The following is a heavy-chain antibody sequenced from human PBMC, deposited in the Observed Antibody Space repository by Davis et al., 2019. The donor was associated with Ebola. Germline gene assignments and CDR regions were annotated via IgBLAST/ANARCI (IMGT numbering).Heavy chain of an antibody. CDR2: IKQDGSEK. CDR3: AGDWSTVAGPSNWFDP. Sequence: GGSLRLSCAASGFTFSSYWMSWVRQAPGKGLEWVANIKQDGSEKYYVDSVKGRFTISRDNSKNSLYLQMNSLRAEDTAVYYCAGDWSTVAGPSNWFDPWGQGTLVTVSS. D-gene: IGHD6-19*01. V-gene: IGHV3-7*01. CDR1: GFTFSSYW. J-gene: IGHJ5*02.